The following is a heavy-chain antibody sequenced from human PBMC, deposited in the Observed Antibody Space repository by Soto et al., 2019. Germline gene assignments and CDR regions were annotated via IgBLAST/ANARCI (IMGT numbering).Heavy chain of an antibody. V-gene: IGHV3-33*01. CDR3: ARDSYYYDSSGYHQTPH. CDR2: IWYDGSNK. J-gene: IGHJ4*02. Sequence: PGGSLRLSCAASGFTFSSYGMHWVRQAPGKGLEWVAVIWYDGSNKYYADSVKGRFTISRDNSKNTLYLQMNSLRAEDTAVYYCARDSYYYDSSGYHQTPHWGQGSLVTVSS. CDR1: GFTFSSYG. D-gene: IGHD3-22*01.